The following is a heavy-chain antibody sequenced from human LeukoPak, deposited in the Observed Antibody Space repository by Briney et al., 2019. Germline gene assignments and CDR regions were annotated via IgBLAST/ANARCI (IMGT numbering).Heavy chain of an antibody. CDR3: ARDGTAAGLYFDL. CDR1: GFTFTDYW. Sequence: GGSQRLSCAVSGFTFTDYWMNWVRQAPGKGLEWVASIRQDGGEKYYVDSVKGRFTISRDNTKNSLYLQMSALRAEDTAVYYCARDGTAAGLYFDLWGQGTLVTVSS. V-gene: IGHV3-7*01. D-gene: IGHD6-13*01. CDR2: IRQDGGEK. J-gene: IGHJ4*01.